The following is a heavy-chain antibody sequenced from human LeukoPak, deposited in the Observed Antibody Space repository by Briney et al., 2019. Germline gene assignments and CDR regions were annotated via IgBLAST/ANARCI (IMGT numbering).Heavy chain of an antibody. CDR2: IKSKTDGGTT. CDR1: GFTFSNAW. Sequence: GGSLRLSCAASGFTFSNAWVSWVRQAPGKGLEWVGRIKSKTDGGTTDYAAPVKGRFTISRDDSKNTLYLQMNSLKTEDTAVYYCTTAFGESDAFDIWGQGTMVTVSS. D-gene: IGHD3-10*01. CDR3: TTAFGESDAFDI. V-gene: IGHV3-15*01. J-gene: IGHJ3*02.